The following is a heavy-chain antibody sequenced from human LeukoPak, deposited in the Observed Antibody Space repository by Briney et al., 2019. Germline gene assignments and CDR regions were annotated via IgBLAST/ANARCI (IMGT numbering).Heavy chain of an antibody. V-gene: IGHV3-30*02. J-gene: IGHJ4*02. CDR1: GFTFSSYG. Sequence: PGGSLRLSCAASGFTFSSYGMRWVRQAPGKGLEWVAFIRSDGTNKYYADSVKGRFTISRDNSKNTLYLQMNSLRAEDTAVFYCARDAYDSSGYYYGPIGNWGQGTLVTVSS. D-gene: IGHD3-22*01. CDR3: ARDAYDSSGYYYGPIGN. CDR2: IRSDGTNK.